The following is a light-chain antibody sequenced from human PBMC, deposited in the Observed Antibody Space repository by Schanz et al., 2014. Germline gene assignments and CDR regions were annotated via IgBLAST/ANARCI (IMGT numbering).Light chain of an antibody. CDR2: EVS. J-gene: IGLJ3*02. CDR3: SSYTSSSTLVV. CDR1: SSDVGGYNF. Sequence: QSALTQPPSASGSPGQSVTISCTGTSSDVGGYNFVSWYQQHPGKAPKLMIYEVSNRPSGVPDRFSGSKSGNTASLTVSGLQAEDEADYYCSSYTSSSTLVVFGGGTKVTV. V-gene: IGLV2-8*01.